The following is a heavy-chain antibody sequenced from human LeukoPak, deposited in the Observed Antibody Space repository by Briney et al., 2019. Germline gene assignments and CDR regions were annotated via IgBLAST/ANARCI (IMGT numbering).Heavy chain of an antibody. J-gene: IGHJ4*02. CDR1: GGSISSGGYY. CDR3: ARGPDYYDSIYYFDY. V-gene: IGHV4-31*03. D-gene: IGHD3-22*01. CDR2: IYYSGST. Sequence: SQTLSLTCTVSGGSISSGGYYWSWIRQHPGKGLEWIGYIYYSGSTYYNPSLKSRVTISVDTSKNQFSLKLSSVTAADTAVYYCARGPDYYDSIYYFDYWGQGTLVTVSS.